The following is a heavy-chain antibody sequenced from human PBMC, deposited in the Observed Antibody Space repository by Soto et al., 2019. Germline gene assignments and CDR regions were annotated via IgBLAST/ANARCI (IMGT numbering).Heavy chain of an antibody. CDR2: IYYSGST. J-gene: IGHJ4*02. V-gene: IGHV4-39*01. CDR3: AAGEYYYDSSGYYQGSPVY. CDR1: GGSISSSSYY. D-gene: IGHD3-22*01. Sequence: PSETLSLTCTVSGGSISSSSYYWGWILHPPGKGLEWIGSIYYSGSTYYNPSLKSRVTISVDTSKNQFSLKLSSVTAADTAVYYCAAGEYYYDSSGYYQGSPVYWGQGTLVTVSS.